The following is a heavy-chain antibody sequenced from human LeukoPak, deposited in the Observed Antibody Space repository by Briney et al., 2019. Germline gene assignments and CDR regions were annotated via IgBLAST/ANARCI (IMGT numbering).Heavy chain of an antibody. V-gene: IGHV4-39*01. CDR3: ARLGEPRDY. Sequence: PSETLSLTCTVSGGSASSSSYYWGWIRQPPGKGLEWIGSIFYSGSTYYNPSLKSRVTISVDTSKNQFSLKLNSVTAADTAVYYCARLGEPRDYWGQGTLVTVSS. J-gene: IGHJ4*02. CDR2: IFYSGST. D-gene: IGHD1-26*01. CDR1: GGSASSSSYY.